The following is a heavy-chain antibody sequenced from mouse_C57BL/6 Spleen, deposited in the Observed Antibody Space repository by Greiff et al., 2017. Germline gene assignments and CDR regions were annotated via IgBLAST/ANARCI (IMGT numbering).Heavy chain of an antibody. CDR1: GYTFTSYW. J-gene: IGHJ2*01. V-gene: IGHV1-69*01. CDR3: ARRETPYYFDY. CDR2: IDPSDSYT. Sequence: QVQLQQPGAELVMPGASVKLSCKASGYTFTSYWMHWVKQRPGQGLEWIGEIDPSDSYTNYNQKFKGKSTLTVDKSSSTAYMQLSSVTSEDSAVYYCARRETPYYFDYWGQGTTLTVSS.